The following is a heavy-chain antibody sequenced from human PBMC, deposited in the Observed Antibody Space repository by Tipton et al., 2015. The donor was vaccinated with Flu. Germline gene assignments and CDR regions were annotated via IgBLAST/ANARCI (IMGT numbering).Heavy chain of an antibody. CDR3: ARASGLSWINRGSYYYGMDV. V-gene: IGHV4-61*01. Sequence: TLSLTCTVSGGSISSGSYYWSWIRQPAGKGLEWIGYFYYSGSTNYNPSLKSRVTISVDTSKNQFSLKLSSVTAADTAVYYCARASGLSWINRGSYYYGMDVWGQGPTVTVSS. D-gene: IGHD2-2*03. J-gene: IGHJ6*02. CDR1: GGSISSGSYY. CDR2: FYYSGST.